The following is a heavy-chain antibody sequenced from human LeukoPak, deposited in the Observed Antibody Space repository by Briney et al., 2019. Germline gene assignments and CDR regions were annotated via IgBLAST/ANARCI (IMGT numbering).Heavy chain of an antibody. Sequence: GGSLRLSCTASGFNFEDYDMTWVRQVPGKGLEWVSGINWSGRSTGYADSVKGRFTISTDNAKNSVYLQMNSLRDEDTAVYYCARDRAYAFDNWGQGTMVTVSS. J-gene: IGHJ3*02. CDR2: INWSGRST. CDR3: ARDRAYAFDN. CDR1: GFNFEDYD. V-gene: IGHV3-20*04. D-gene: IGHD3-10*01.